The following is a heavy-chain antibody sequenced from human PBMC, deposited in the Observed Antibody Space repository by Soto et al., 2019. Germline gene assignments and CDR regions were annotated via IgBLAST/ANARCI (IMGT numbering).Heavy chain of an antibody. CDR1: GGSLRTPVW. D-gene: IGHD1-1*01. Sequence: QLQLQESGPGLVKPSGTLSLTCGVSGGSLRTPVWWSWVRLPPGKGLEWIGEVFHSGSANYNPTLQRRVTISLDKSTNQFSLRLSSVTAADTAVYYCARKAWNRLDYWGQGALVTVSS. CDR3: ARKAWNRLDY. CDR2: VFHSGSA. J-gene: IGHJ4*02. V-gene: IGHV4-4*02.